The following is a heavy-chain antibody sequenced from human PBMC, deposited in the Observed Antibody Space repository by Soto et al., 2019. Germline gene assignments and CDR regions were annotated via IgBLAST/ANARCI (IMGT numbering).Heavy chain of an antibody. J-gene: IGHJ4*02. V-gene: IGHV4-59*02. CDR3: ALRSMAVVPEY. CDR2: LYYGRSA. Sequence: QVQLQESGPGLVKPSETLSLTCAVSGDSVSTYYCMWIRQPPGKGLESIGYLYYGRSANYNPSLKSRFTLSVDTSTNQCSLTLSSMTAADTAVYYCALRSMAVVPEYWGQGTLVTVSS. D-gene: IGHD3-22*01. CDR1: GDSVSTYY.